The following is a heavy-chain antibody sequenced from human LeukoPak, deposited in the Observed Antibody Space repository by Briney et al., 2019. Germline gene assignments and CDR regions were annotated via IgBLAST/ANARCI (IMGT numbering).Heavy chain of an antibody. J-gene: IGHJ5*02. Sequence: SETLSLTCTVSGGSISTSSYYWGWIRQPPGKGLEWIGSIDYSGSTHYNPSLKNRVTISVDTSKNQFSLRLRSVTAADTAVYNCARHLTSSWYPNWFDPWGQGTLVTVSS. D-gene: IGHD6-13*01. CDR1: GGSISTSSYY. CDR3: ARHLTSSWYPNWFDP. CDR2: IDYSGST. V-gene: IGHV4-39*01.